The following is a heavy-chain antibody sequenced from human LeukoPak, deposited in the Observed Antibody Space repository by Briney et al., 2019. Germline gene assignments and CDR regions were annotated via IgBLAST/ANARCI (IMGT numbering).Heavy chain of an antibody. D-gene: IGHD6-19*01. J-gene: IGHJ4*02. V-gene: IGHV4-34*01. CDR1: GGSFSGYY. CDR3: AGGDSSGWWTFDY. Sequence: SETLSLTCAVYGGSFSGYYWSWIRQPPGKGLEWIGEINHSGSTNYNPSLKSRVTILVDTSKNQFSLKLSSVTAADTAVYYCAGGDSSGWWTFDYWGQGTLVTVSS. CDR2: INHSGST.